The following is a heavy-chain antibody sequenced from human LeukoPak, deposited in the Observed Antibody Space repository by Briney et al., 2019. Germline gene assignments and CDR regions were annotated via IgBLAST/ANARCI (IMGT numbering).Heavy chain of an antibody. D-gene: IGHD2-15*01. CDR2: ISPNIGGT. J-gene: IGHJ4*02. CDR3: ARGDCSGVSCYSVDS. Sequence: AAVKVSCKASGYISTASYIHWVRQAPRQGLEWMGWISPNIGGTSFAKKFQGRVTLTRDTSITTTYLELTGLRSDDTAVYFCARGDCSGVSCYSVDSWGQGTLVTVSS. CDR1: GYISTASY. V-gene: IGHV1-2*02.